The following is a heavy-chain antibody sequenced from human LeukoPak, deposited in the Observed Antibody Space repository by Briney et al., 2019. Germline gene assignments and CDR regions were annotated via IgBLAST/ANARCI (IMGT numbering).Heavy chain of an antibody. CDR1: GGSVSSSY. CDR3: AAANNYYYFDY. Sequence: SETLSPTCTVSGGSVSSSYWNWIRQSPGKGLEWIGYIYHSGSTNYNPSLKSRVTMSLDTSKNQFSLNLTSVTAADTALYYCAAANNYYYFDYWGQGTLVTVSS. CDR2: IYHSGST. D-gene: IGHD1-1*01. V-gene: IGHV4-59*02. J-gene: IGHJ4*02.